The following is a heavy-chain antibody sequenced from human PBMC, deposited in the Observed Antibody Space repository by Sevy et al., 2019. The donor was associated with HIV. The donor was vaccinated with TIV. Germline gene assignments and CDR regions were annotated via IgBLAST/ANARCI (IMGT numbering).Heavy chain of an antibody. V-gene: IGHV1-18*01. CDR3: ARDSDGIGHYYADYFDN. J-gene: IGHJ4*02. CDR2: ISTYSGET. Sequence: ASVKVSCKASGYTFTTYHIGWVRQAPGQGLEWMGWISTYSGETRDAQKFQGRATMTTDTSTSTAYLELRSLRSDDTAVYYCARDSDGIGHYYADYFDNWGQGTLVTVSS. D-gene: IGHD3-22*01. CDR1: GYTFTTYH.